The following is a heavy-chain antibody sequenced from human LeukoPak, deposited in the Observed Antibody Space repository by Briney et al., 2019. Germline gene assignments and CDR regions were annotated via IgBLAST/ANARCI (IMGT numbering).Heavy chain of an antibody. CDR1: GFTVSSNY. CDR2: IYSGGST. CDR3: AREAVDDYGDYTPFDY. V-gene: IGHV3-66*02. Sequence: PGGSLRLPCAASGFTVSSNYMSWVRQAPGKGLEWGSVIYSGGSTYYADSVKGRFTITRDNSKNTLYLQMNSLRAEDTAVYYCAREAVDDYGDYTPFDYWGQGNLVTVSS. J-gene: IGHJ4*02. D-gene: IGHD4-17*01.